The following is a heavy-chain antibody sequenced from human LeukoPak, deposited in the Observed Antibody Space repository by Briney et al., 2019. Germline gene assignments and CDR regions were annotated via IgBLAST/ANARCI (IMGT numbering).Heavy chain of an antibody. J-gene: IGHJ6*03. Sequence: PGGSLRLSCAASGFTFRSYGMHWVRQAPGKGLELVAVIWNDGSNKYYADSVKGRFTISRDNSKNTLYLEMNGLRAEDTAVYYCAKDTGYYYYYMDVWGKGTMVTVSS. CDR2: IWNDGSNK. CDR1: GFTFRSYG. CDR3: AKDTGYYYYYMDV. V-gene: IGHV3-33*06. D-gene: IGHD1-14*01.